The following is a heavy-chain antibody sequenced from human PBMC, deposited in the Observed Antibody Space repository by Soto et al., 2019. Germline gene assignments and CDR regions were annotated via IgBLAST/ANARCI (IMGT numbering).Heavy chain of an antibody. CDR1: GYTFTGYF. CDR3: ARGGGSILGPLP. CDR2: INPNSGAT. V-gene: IGHV1-2*02. J-gene: IGHJ4*02. D-gene: IGHD3-10*01. Sequence: SVKASCKASGYTFTGYFMHWVRQAPGQGLEWMGWINPNSGATKYAQKFQGRVTLSRDTSISTAYMELSGLRSDDTAVYCCARGGGSILGPLPWGQGTLVTVSS.